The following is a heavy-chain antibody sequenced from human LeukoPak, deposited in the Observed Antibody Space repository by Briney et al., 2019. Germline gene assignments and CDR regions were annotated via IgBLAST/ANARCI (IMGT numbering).Heavy chain of an antibody. CDR3: AKAPLGRCTGVICYYIDY. CDR2: ISGSDAGT. CDR1: GFTFNNYA. J-gene: IGHJ4*02. V-gene: IGHV3-23*01. D-gene: IGHD2-15*01. Sequence: GGSLRLSCAASGFTFNNYAMSWVRQAPGKGLEWVSAISGSDAGTFYADSVKGRFTISRDNSKNTPYLQMNSLRAEDAALYYCAKAPLGRCTGVICYYIDYWGQGTLVTVSS.